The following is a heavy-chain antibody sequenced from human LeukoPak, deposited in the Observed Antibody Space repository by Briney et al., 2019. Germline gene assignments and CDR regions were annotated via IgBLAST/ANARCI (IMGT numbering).Heavy chain of an antibody. Sequence: ASVKVSCKASGYTFTRHYIQWVRQAPGQGLEWMGWINPTSGDTNYVQKFQGRVTMTRDTSISTAYIELSRVRSDDTAVYYCARGDGDGPARRAFDIWGQGTMVTVSS. D-gene: IGHD7-27*01. J-gene: IGHJ3*02. CDR2: INPTSGDT. CDR1: GYTFTRHY. CDR3: ARGDGDGPARRAFDI. V-gene: IGHV1-2*02.